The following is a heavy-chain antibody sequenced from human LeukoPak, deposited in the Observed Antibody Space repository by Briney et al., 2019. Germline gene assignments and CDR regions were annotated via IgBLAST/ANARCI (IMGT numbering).Heavy chain of an antibody. CDR3: ARLSATVTTIFDY. CDR2: ISYSGST. Sequence: PSETLSLTCTVSGGSISNYYWSRIRQPPGKGLEWIGYISYSGSTNYNPSLKSRVTISVDTSKNQFSLKLSSVTAADTAVYYCARLSATVTTIFDYWGQGTLVTVSS. J-gene: IGHJ4*02. D-gene: IGHD4-17*01. V-gene: IGHV4-59*01. CDR1: GGSISNYY.